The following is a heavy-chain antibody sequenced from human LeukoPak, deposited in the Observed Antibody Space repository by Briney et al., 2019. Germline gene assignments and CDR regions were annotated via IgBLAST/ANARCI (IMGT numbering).Heavy chain of an antibody. Sequence: ASVKVSCKASGYTFTGYYMHWVRQAPGQGLEWMGWINPNSGGTNYAQKFQGRVTMTRDTSISTAYMELSRLRSDDTAVYYCARVGQLWPRPPHDSMVNWFDPWGQGTLVTVSS. V-gene: IGHV1-2*02. CDR2: INPNSGGT. CDR3: ARVGQLWPRPPHDSMVNWFDP. D-gene: IGHD3-22*01. CDR1: GYTFTGYY. J-gene: IGHJ5*02.